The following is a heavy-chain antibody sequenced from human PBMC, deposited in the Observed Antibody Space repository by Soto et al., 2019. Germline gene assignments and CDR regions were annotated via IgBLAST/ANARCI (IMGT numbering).Heavy chain of an antibody. J-gene: IGHJ4*02. CDR1: GGSVSSGSYY. V-gene: IGHV4-61*01. CDR2: IYYSGST. CDR3: ARVRRDFDY. Sequence: SETLSLTCTVSGGSVSSGSYYWSWIRQPPGKGLEWIGYIYYSGSTNYNPSLKSRVTISVDTSKNQFSLKLSSVTAADTAVYYCARVRRDFDYWGQGTLVTVS.